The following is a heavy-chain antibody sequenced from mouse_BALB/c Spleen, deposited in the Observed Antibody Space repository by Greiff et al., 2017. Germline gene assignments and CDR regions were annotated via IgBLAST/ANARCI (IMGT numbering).Heavy chain of an antibody. J-gene: IGHJ4*01. Sequence: VKVVESGPGLVAPSQSLSITCTVSGFSLTSYDISWIRQPPGKGLEWLGVIWTGGGTNYNSAFMSRLSISKDNSKSQVFLKMNSLQTDDTAIYYCVRVLLRGAMDYWGQGTSVTVSS. D-gene: IGHD1-1*01. CDR3: VRVLLRGAMDY. V-gene: IGHV2-9-2*01. CDR2: IWTGGGT. CDR1: GFSLTSYD.